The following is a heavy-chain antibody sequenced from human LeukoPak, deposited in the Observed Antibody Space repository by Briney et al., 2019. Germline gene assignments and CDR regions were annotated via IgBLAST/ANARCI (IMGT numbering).Heavy chain of an antibody. J-gene: IGHJ2*01. D-gene: IGHD6-13*01. CDR2: INHSGSP. V-gene: IGHV4-34*01. Sequence: PSETLSLTCAVYGGSFRGYSWTWIRQSPGKGLEWIGEINHSGSPNYNPSLKSRVTMSVDTSKNQFSLKLTSVTAADTAVYYCARVSSSWYQDWYFDRWGRGTLVTVSS. CDR1: GGSFRGYS. CDR3: ARVSSSWYQDWYFDR.